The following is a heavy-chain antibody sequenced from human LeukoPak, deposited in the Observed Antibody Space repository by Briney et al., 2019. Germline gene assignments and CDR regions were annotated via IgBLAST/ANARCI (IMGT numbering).Heavy chain of an antibody. CDR2: IYPGGST. V-gene: IGHV3-53*01. Sequence: GGSLRLSCAASGFTVISHYMSWVRQAPGKGLECVSIIYPGGSTYYAASVKGRFAISIDNSTNTLYLQMNSLSADDTAFYYCARDFRGSGWYGRFDFWGQGTLVTVSS. D-gene: IGHD6-19*01. CDR1: GFTVISHY. CDR3: ARDFRGSGWYGRFDF. J-gene: IGHJ4*02.